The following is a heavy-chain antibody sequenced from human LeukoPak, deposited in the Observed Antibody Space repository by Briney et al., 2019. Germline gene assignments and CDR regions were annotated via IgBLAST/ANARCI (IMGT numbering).Heavy chain of an antibody. CDR3: ARVGCSGGDCYSSADY. CDR2: ISGYNGNT. D-gene: IGHD2-15*01. J-gene: IGHJ4*02. Sequence: MGWISGYNGNTNYAQRFQDRVTLTTDTSTSAGCMEFRSLRSDDTAVYYCARVGCSGGDCYSSADYWGQGTLVTVSS. V-gene: IGHV1-18*01.